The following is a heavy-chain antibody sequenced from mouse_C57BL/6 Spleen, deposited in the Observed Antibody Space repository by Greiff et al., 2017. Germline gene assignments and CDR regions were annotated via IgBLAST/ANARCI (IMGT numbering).Heavy chain of an antibody. CDR1: GFSFSDYG. V-gene: IGHV5-17*01. CDR2: ISSGSSTI. CDR3: ARTLYFDY. Sequence: EVKLVESGGGLVKPGGSLKLSCAASGFSFSDYGMHWVRQAPEKGLEWVAYISSGSSTIYYADTVKGRFTISRDTAKNTLFLQMTSLRSEDTAIYYCARTLYFDYWGQGTTLTVSA. J-gene: IGHJ2*01.